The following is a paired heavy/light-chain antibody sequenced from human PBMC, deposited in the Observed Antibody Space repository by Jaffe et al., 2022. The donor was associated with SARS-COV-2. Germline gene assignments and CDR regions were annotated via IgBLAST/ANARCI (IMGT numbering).Heavy chain of an antibody. CDR1: GFSLSMSAVG. D-gene: IGHD4-17*01. Sequence: QITLKESGPTLVKPTQTLTLTCTFSGFSLSMSAVGVGWIRQPPGKALEWLALIYWDNDKRYSPSLKSRLAITKDTSKNQAVLTMTNMDPMDTATYYCAHSSTVTTWAFDYWGQGTLVTVSS. J-gene: IGHJ4*02. CDR3: AHSSTVTTWAFDY. V-gene: IGHV2-5*02. CDR2: IYWDNDK.
Light chain of an antibody. V-gene: IGLV1-51*02. Sequence: QSVLTQPPSVSAAPGQKVTISCSGSSSNIGSNYVSWYQHLPGTAPKLLMYENNKRPSGIPDRFSGSKSGTSVTLAITGLQTGDEADYYCGTWDSSLSAVFGGGTKLTVL. CDR1: SSNIGSNY. J-gene: IGLJ2*01. CDR2: ENN. CDR3: GTWDSSLSAV.